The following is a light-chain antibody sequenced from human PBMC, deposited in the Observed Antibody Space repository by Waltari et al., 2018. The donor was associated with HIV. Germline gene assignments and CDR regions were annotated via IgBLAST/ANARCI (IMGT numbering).Light chain of an antibody. Sequence: QSVLTQPPSVSGAPGQRVTISGTGSSSNIGAGYDVHWYQQLPGTAPTLLIYGTNNRPSGVPDRFSGSKSGTSASLAITGLQAEDEAEYYCQSYDSSLSGWVVFGGGTKVTVL. V-gene: IGLV1-40*01. J-gene: IGLJ2*01. CDR2: GTN. CDR3: QSYDSSLSGWVV. CDR1: SSNIGAGYD.